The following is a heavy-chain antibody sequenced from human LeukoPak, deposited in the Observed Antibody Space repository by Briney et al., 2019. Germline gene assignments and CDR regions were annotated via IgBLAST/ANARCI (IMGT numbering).Heavy chain of an antibody. CDR1: GFPSHNYG. J-gene: IGHJ3*02. D-gene: IGHD3-9*01. Sequence: PGGSLRLSCAASGFPSHNYGMHWVRQGPGKGLEWVSFISGDGINIHYADSVKGRFTISRDNSKKSLFLQMNSLRGEDTALYYCAKVPTFYDVLTGDTFDIWGQGTMVTVSS. V-gene: IGHV3-43*02. CDR2: ISGDGINI. CDR3: AKVPTFYDVLTGDTFDI.